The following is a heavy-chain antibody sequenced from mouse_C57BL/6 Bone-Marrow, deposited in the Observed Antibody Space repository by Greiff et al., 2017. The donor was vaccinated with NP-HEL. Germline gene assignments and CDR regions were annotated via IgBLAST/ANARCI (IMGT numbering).Heavy chain of an antibody. CDR2: IYPRSGNT. J-gene: IGHJ2*01. CDR3: ARGNDYGTYFDY. Sequence: VQLVESGAELARPGASVKLSCKASGYTFTSYGISWVKQRTGQGLEWIGEIYPRSGNTYYNEKFKGKATLTADKSSSTAYMELRSLTSEDSAVYFCARGNDYGTYFDYWGQGTTLTVSS. CDR1: GYTFTSYG. D-gene: IGHD2-4*01. V-gene: IGHV1-81*01.